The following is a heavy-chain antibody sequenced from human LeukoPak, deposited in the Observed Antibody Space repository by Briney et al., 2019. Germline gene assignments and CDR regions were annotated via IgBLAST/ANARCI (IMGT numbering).Heavy chain of an antibody. J-gene: IGHJ4*02. CDR2: TSGSGGGT. D-gene: IGHD2-2*01. Sequence: PGGSLRLSCAASGFTFSSYAMSWVRQAPGKGLEWVSATSGSGGGTYYADSVKGRFTISRDNSKNTLYLQMNSLRAEDTAVYYCAKKQGYCSSTSCSYFDYWGQGTLVTVSS. V-gene: IGHV3-23*01. CDR1: GFTFSSYA. CDR3: AKKQGYCSSTSCSYFDY.